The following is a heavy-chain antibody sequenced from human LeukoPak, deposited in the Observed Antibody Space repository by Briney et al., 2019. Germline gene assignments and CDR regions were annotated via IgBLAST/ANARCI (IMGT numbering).Heavy chain of an antibody. V-gene: IGHV1-2*02. CDR1: GYTFTSYH. D-gene: IGHD4-17*01. CDR2: INPNSGGT. J-gene: IGHJ3*02. CDR3: ATTYGDYVNGAFDI. Sequence: ASVKVSCKASGYTFTSYHMHWVRQAPGQGLEWMGWINPNSGGTNYAQKFQGRVTMTRDTSISTAYMELSRLRSDDTAVYYCATTYGDYVNGAFDIWGQGTMVTVSS.